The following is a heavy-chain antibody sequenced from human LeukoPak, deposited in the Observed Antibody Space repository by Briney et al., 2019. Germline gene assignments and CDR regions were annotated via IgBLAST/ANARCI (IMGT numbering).Heavy chain of an antibody. Sequence: GASVIVSCKASGYTFTSYYMHWVLQAPGQGLEWMGIINPSGGSTSYAQKFQGRVAMTRDMSTSTVYMELSSLRSEDTAVYYCARDCSGVVVPAARSYFDFWGQGALVTVSS. CDR1: GYTFTSYY. V-gene: IGHV1-46*01. CDR2: INPSGGST. D-gene: IGHD2-2*01. J-gene: IGHJ4*02. CDR3: ARDCSGVVVPAARSYFDF.